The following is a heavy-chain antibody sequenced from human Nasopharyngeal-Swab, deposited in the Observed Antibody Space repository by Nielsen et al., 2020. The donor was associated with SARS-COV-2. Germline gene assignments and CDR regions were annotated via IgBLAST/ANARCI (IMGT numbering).Heavy chain of an antibody. Sequence: ASVKVSCKTSGYRFTGHYIHWVRQAPGQGLEWMGRINPNSGGTNYAQNFQGRVTMTRDTSISTVYMELTSLRSDDTAVYYCVREEKPEGDYLYTFEYWGQGTLVTVSS. J-gene: IGHJ4*02. CDR2: INPNSGGT. CDR1: GYRFTGHY. D-gene: IGHD4-17*01. CDR3: VREEKPEGDYLYTFEY. V-gene: IGHV1-2*06.